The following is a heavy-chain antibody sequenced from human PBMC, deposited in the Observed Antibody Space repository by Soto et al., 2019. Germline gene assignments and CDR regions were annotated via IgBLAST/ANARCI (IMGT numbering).Heavy chain of an antibody. D-gene: IGHD6-6*01. J-gene: IGHJ4*02. Sequence: NPSETLSLTCTVSGGSISSGGYYWSWIRQHPGKGLEWIGYIYYSGSTYYNPSLKSRVTISVDTSKNQFSLKLSSVTAADTAVYYCARVRSYSSSGPPSSIDDWGQGTLVTVSS. V-gene: IGHV4-31*03. CDR3: ARVRSYSSSGPPSSIDD. CDR2: IYYSGST. CDR1: GGSISSGGYY.